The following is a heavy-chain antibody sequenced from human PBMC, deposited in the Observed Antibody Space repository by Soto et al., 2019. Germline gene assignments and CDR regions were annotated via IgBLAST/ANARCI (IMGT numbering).Heavy chain of an antibody. CDR2: IYPGDSDT. D-gene: IGHD6-6*01. CDR3: ASSSIARYYYYYGMDV. Sequence: GQSLKISCKGSGDSFTGYWTGWGRQMPGKGLEWMGIIYPGDSDTRYSPSFQGQVTISADKSISTAYLQWSSLKASDTAMYYCASSSIARYYYYYGMDVWGQGTTVTVSS. V-gene: IGHV5-51*01. CDR1: GDSFTGYW. J-gene: IGHJ6*02.